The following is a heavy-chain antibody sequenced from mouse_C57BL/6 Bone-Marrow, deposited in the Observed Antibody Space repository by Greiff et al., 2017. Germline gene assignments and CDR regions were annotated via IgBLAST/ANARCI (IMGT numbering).Heavy chain of an antibody. CDR2: IWTGGGT. CDR3: ARTDGYSYYYYAMDY. D-gene: IGHD2-3*01. V-gene: IGHV2-9-1*01. CDR1: GFSLTSYA. Sequence: VKLVESGPGLVAPSQSLSITCTVSGFSLTSYAISWVRQPPGKGLEWLGVIWTGGGTNYNSALKSRLSISKDNSKSQVFLKMNSLQTDDTARYYCARTDGYSYYYYAMDYWGQGTSVTVSS. J-gene: IGHJ4*01.